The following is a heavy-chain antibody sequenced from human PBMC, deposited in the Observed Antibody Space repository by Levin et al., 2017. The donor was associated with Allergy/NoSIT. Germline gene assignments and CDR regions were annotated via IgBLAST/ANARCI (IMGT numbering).Heavy chain of an antibody. D-gene: IGHD6-19*01. CDR1: GGSISNSNFY. Sequence: SQTLSLTCSVSGGSISNSNFYWAWVRQPPGKGLEWIGSIYYSGSTYYNPSLKSRVTISVDTSKNQFSLKVISVTAADTAVYYCAGQWYSSGWEIDSWGQGTLVTVSS. J-gene: IGHJ4*02. V-gene: IGHV4-39*07. CDR2: IYYSGST. CDR3: AGQWYSSGWEIDS.